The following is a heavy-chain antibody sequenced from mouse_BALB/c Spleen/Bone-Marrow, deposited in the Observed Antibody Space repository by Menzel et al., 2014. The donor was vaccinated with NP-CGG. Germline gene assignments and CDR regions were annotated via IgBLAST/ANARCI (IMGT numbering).Heavy chain of an antibody. V-gene: IGHV1-18*01. J-gene: IGHJ2*01. CDR1: GYTFTEYT. Sequence: EVKLMESGPDLVKPGASVKISCKTSGYTFTEYTMHWVRQSHGKSLEWIGGINPNNGGTTYNQKFKGKATLTVDKSSSTAYMELRSLTSEVSAVYYCAALYGIVFDCWGQGTTLTVSS. CDR3: AALYGIVFDC. CDR2: INPNNGGT. D-gene: IGHD2-1*01.